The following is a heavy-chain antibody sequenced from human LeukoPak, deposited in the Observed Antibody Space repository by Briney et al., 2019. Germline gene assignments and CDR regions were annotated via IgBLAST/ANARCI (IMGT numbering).Heavy chain of an antibody. V-gene: IGHV3-21*01. CDR2: ISSCSSYI. Sequence: PGGSLILCCATSGFTFSSYSMNWVRQAPGKGLEWVSSISSCSSYIYYADSVKGRFTISRDNAKNALYLQMNSLRAEDTAVYYCARGAGGGNYHDAFDIWGQGTMVTVSS. D-gene: IGHD1-26*01. CDR1: GFTFSSYS. J-gene: IGHJ3*02. CDR3: ARGAGGGNYHDAFDI.